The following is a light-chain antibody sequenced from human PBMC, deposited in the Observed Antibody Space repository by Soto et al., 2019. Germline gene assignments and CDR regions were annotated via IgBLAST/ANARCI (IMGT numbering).Light chain of an antibody. CDR3: SSYATSNTLV. CDR1: SSDVGGYNY. CDR2: DVS. Sequence: QSALTQPASASGSPGQSVTISCTGTSSDVGGYNYVSWYQQHPGKAPKLMIYDVSTRPSGVPDRFSGSKSGNTASLTVSGLQAEDEADYYCSSYATSNTLVFGGGTKLTVL. V-gene: IGLV2-8*01. J-gene: IGLJ3*02.